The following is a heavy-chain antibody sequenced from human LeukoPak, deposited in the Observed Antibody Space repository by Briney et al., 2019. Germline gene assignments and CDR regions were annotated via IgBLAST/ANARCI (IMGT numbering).Heavy chain of an antibody. Sequence: GGSLRLSCAASGFTVSSNYMSWVRQAPGKGLEWVSVIYSGGSTYYADSVKGRFTISRDNSKNTLYLQMNSLRAEDTAVYYCARAGYYYGSGSYYNTPHFDYWGQGTLVTVSS. J-gene: IGHJ4*02. CDR3: ARAGYYYGSGSYYNTPHFDY. CDR1: GFTVSSNY. D-gene: IGHD3-10*01. CDR2: IYSGGST. V-gene: IGHV3-53*01.